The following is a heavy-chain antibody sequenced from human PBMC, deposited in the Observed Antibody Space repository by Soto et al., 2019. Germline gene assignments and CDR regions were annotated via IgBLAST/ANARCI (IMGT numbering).Heavy chain of an antibody. Sequence: PSETLSLTCSVSGGSSSGSSNYWGWIRQPPGKGLEWIGSIYNSGSTCYNPSLKSRVTISVDTSKNQFSLKLNSVTAADTAVYYCARHPYCSGGSCYYRPAWFDPWGQGTLVTVS. CDR3: ARHPYCSGGSCYYRPAWFDP. CDR2: IYNSGST. V-gene: IGHV4-39*01. J-gene: IGHJ5*02. D-gene: IGHD2-15*01. CDR1: GGSSSGSSNY.